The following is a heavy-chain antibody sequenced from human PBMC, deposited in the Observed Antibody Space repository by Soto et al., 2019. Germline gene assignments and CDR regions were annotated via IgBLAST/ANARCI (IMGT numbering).Heavy chain of an antibody. CDR2: ISGSGGST. D-gene: IGHD1-1*01. J-gene: IGHJ6*03. Sequence: EVQLLESGGGLVQPGGSLRLSCAASGFTFSSYAMSWVRQAPGKGLEWVSAISGSGGSTYYADSVKGRFTISRDNSKNTLYLQMNSMKAEDTAVYYSANASTTGTPLGVFPPEVHDYYYYYMDVWGKGTTVTVSS. CDR1: GFTFSSYA. V-gene: IGHV3-23*01. CDR3: ANASTTGTPLGVFPPEVHDYYYYYMDV.